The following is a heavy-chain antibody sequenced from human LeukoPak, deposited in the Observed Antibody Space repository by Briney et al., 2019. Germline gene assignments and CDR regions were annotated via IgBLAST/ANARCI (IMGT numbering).Heavy chain of an antibody. CDR2: MTHSGST. J-gene: IGHJ5*02. CDR3: ASNYYDLWSGYANWFDP. Sequence: SETLSLTCAVYGGSFSGYYWSWIRQPPGQGLEWIGEMTHSGSTNYNPSLNSRVTISVDTSKNQFSLKLSSVTAADTAVYYCASNYYDLWSGYANWFDPWGQGTLVTVSS. CDR1: GGSFSGYY. D-gene: IGHD3-3*01. V-gene: IGHV4-34*01.